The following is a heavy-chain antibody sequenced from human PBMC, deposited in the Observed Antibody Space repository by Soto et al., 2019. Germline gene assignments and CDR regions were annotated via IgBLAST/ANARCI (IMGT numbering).Heavy chain of an antibody. Sequence: QVQLVESGGGVVQPGRSLRLSCAASGFIFRGYGMHWVRQAPGRGLEWVAMIWYDGSKKYYADSVKGRFTISRDNSKNPLFLEMNTLRAEDTAVYYCARDGTGPQARYFDHCGRGTLVTVSS. V-gene: IGHV3-33*01. CDR3: ARDGTGPQARYFDH. J-gene: IGHJ2*01. D-gene: IGHD3-9*01. CDR1: GFIFRGYG. CDR2: IWYDGSKK.